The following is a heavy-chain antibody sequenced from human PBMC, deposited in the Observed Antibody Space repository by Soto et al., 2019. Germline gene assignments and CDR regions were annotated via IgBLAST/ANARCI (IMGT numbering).Heavy chain of an antibody. V-gene: IGHV4-30-2*01. D-gene: IGHD3-22*01. Sequence: PSETLSLTCTVSGGSMSPYYWSWIRQPPGKGLEWIGYIYHSGGTYYNPSLKSRVTISLDRSKNQFSLKLSSVTAADTAVYYCARGLYYYDSSGYYYFDYWGQGTLVTVSS. J-gene: IGHJ4*02. CDR3: ARGLYYYDSSGYYYFDY. CDR2: IYHSGGT. CDR1: GGSMSPYY.